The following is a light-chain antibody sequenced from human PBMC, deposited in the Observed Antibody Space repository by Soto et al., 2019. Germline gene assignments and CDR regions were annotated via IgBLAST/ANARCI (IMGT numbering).Light chain of an antibody. Sequence: EIVLTQSPGTLSLSPGERATLSCRASQSVSSSYLAWYQQKPDQAPRLLIYGASSRATGIPDRFSGSGSGTDFTFTISRLGPEDFAVYYCQQYGSSSFTFGPGTKVDIK. CDR2: GAS. J-gene: IGKJ3*01. CDR1: QSVSSSY. CDR3: QQYGSSSFT. V-gene: IGKV3-20*01.